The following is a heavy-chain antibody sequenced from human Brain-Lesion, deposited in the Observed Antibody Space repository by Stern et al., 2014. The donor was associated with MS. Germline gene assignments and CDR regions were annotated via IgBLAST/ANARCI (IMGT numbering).Heavy chain of an antibody. V-gene: IGHV1-69*01. J-gene: IGHJ6*02. CDR1: GGLFRSHA. CDR3: AREAGYSFSYYGLDV. CDR2: IIAIFGTT. Sequence: VHLVESGPEVKKPGSSGKVSCKASGGLFRSHAISWVRQAPGQGLEWMGGIIAIFGTTKYAQKFQGRVSITADESTNTVYMELSSLRHEDTALYYCAREAGYSFSYYGLDVWGLGTSVTVSS. D-gene: IGHD5-18*01.